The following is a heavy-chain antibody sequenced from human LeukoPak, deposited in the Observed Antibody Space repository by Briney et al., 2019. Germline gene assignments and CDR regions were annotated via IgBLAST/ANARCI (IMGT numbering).Heavy chain of an antibody. D-gene: IGHD3-10*01. CDR1: GGSISSSSYY. J-gene: IGHJ5*02. CDR3: ARGGISGVVRGVYNWFDP. CDR2: IHYSGST. Sequence: SETLSLTCTVSGGSISSSSYYWSWIRQPPGKGLEWIGYIHYSGSTNYNPSLKSRVTISVDTSKNQFSLKLSSVTAADTAVYYCARGGISGVVRGVYNWFDPWGQGTLVTVSS. V-gene: IGHV4-61*01.